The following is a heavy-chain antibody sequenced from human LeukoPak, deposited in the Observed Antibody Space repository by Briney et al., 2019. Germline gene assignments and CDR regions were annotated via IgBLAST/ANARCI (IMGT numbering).Heavy chain of an antibody. CDR3: TTNDAFDI. CDR2: IKTETAGGAT. Sequence: KSGGSLRLSCAASGFTFSHAWMNWVRQAPGKGLEWVGRIKTETAGGATDYAAPVKGRFAISRDDSKNTVYLQMNSLKSDDSAVYYCTTNDAFDIWGQGTMVTVSS. J-gene: IGHJ3*02. CDR1: GFTFSHAW. V-gene: IGHV3-15*01.